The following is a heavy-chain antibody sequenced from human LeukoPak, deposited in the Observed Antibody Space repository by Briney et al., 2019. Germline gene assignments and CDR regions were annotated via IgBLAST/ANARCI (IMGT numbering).Heavy chain of an antibody. J-gene: IGHJ4*02. CDR1: GYTFTGYY. Sequence: ASVKVSCKASGYTFTGYYMHWVRQAPGQGLEWMGWINPNSGGTNYAQKFQGRVTMTRDTSISTAYMELSRLRSDDTAVYYCAGDITMVRGVFDYWGQGTLVTVSS. CDR3: AGDITMVRGVFDY. V-gene: IGHV1-2*02. CDR2: INPNSGGT. D-gene: IGHD3-10*01.